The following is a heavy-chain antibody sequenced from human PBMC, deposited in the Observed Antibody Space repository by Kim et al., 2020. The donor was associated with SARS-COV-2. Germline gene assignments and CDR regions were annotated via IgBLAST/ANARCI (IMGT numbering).Heavy chain of an antibody. D-gene: IGHD3-22*01. Sequence: SETLSLTCTVSGGSISSGDYYWSWIRQPPGKGLEWIGYIYYSGSTYYNPSLKSRVTISVDTSKNQFSLKLSSVTAADTAVYYCASHPGYYDSSGYSHFDYWGQGTLVTVSS. CDR1: GGSISSGDYY. CDR2: IYYSGST. V-gene: IGHV4-30-4*01. CDR3: ASHPGYYDSSGYSHFDY. J-gene: IGHJ4*02.